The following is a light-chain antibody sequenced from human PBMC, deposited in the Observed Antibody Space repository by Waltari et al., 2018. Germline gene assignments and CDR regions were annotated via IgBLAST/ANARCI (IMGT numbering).Light chain of an antibody. V-gene: IGLV2-14*03. CDR3: CSYAGRSTWV. CDR2: DVT. Sequence: QSALTQPASVSGSPGQSLTISCPGASTDVGDYNYVSWYQQIPGKAPKVLIYDVTKRPSGVSNRFSGSKSGNSASLSISGLQAEDEAHYYCCSYAGRSTWVFGGGTKVTVL. CDR1: STDVGDYNY. J-gene: IGLJ3*02.